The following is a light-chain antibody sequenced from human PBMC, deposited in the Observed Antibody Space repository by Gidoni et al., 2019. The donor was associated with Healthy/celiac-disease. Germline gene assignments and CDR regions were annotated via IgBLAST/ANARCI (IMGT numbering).Light chain of an antibody. Sequence: DIVMKQSPDSMAVALGERATINCTSSQSVLYSSNNKNYLAWYQQKPGQPPQLLIYWASTRESAVPDRFSGSGSGSAFTLTIRSLQAEAVAVYYCQQYSRTPYTFXQXTKLEIK. CDR2: WAS. V-gene: IGKV4-1*01. CDR3: QQYSRTPYT. CDR1: QSVLYSSNNKNY. J-gene: IGKJ2*01.